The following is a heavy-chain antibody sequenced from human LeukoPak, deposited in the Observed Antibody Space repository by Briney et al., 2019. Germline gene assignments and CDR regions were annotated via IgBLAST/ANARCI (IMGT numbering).Heavy chain of an antibody. Sequence: PGGSLRLSCAASGFTFSSYAMSWVRQAPGKGLEWVSFLYSGGSTYYADSVKGRFTISRDNSKNTLYLQMNSLRAEDTAVYYCAIGGCGGDCPIDYWGQGTLVTVTS. V-gene: IGHV3-23*03. D-gene: IGHD2-21*02. J-gene: IGHJ4*02. CDR3: AIGGCGGDCPIDY. CDR1: GFTFSSYA. CDR2: LYSGGST.